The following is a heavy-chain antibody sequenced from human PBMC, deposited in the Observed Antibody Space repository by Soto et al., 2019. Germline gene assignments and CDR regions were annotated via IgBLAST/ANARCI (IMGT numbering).Heavy chain of an antibody. J-gene: IGHJ6*03. CDR1: GYSFTSYL. CDR2: IYPGDSDT. Sequence: GESLKISCKGSGYSFTSYLIGWVRQMPGKGLEWMGIIYPGDSDTRYSPSFQGQVTISADKSISTAYLQWSSLKASDTAMYYCARDRSRPPIAAAGPRDNYYYYYYMDVWGKGTTVTVSS. V-gene: IGHV5-51*01. D-gene: IGHD6-13*01. CDR3: ARDRSRPPIAAAGPRDNYYYYYYMDV.